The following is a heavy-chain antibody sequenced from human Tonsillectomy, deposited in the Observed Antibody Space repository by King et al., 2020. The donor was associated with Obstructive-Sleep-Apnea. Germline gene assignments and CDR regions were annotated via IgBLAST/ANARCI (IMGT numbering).Heavy chain of an antibody. CDR3: ARPITGSADY. D-gene: IGHD3-16*01. Sequence: EVQLVESGAEVRKPGEALKISCKGSGYNFDTYWIGWVCQRPGKGLEWMGIIYPDDSDTRYGPSFQGQVTVSADKSIRTAYLQWRSLKASDTAMYYCARPITGSADYWGQGTLVTVSS. CDR1: GYNFDTYW. CDR2: IYPDDSDT. J-gene: IGHJ4*02. V-gene: IGHV5-51*01.